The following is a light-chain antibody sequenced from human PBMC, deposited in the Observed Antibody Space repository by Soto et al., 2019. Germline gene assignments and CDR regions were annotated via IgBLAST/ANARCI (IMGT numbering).Light chain of an antibody. Sequence: EIVMTQSPATLSVSPGERATLSCRASQSVSSSITWYQHRPGQTPRPLMHGTSIRAVGIPARFSGSGSGTEFTLPISSLQSEDFAVYYCQQYSEWPWTFGQGTKVEMK. CDR3: QQYSEWPWT. CDR1: QSVSSS. CDR2: GTS. V-gene: IGKV3-15*01. J-gene: IGKJ1*01.